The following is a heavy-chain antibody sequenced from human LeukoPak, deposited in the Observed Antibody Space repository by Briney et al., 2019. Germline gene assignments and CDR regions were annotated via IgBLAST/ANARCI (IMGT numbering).Heavy chain of an antibody. Sequence: TGGSLRLSCAASGFIFSTYGMNWVRQVPGKGLEWVAIIWYDGSNKYYADSVKGRFTISRDNSKSTLYLQMDSLRAEDTAVYYCAKCGNSGCHLIDYWGQGTLVTVSS. V-gene: IGHV3-33*06. CDR1: GFIFSTYG. J-gene: IGHJ4*02. CDR2: IWYDGSNK. D-gene: IGHD5-12*01. CDR3: AKCGNSGCHLIDY.